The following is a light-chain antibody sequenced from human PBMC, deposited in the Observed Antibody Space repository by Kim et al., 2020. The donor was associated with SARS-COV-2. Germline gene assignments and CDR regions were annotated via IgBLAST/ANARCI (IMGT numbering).Light chain of an antibody. J-gene: IGKJ4*01. V-gene: IGKV3-20*01. Sequence: GERATLSCRASQSVSSSYLAWYQQKPGQAPRLLIYGASSRATGIPDRFSGSGSGTDFTLTISRLEPEDFAVYYCQQYGSSPRELTFGGGTKVDIK. CDR3: QQYGSSPRELT. CDR2: GAS. CDR1: QSVSSSY.